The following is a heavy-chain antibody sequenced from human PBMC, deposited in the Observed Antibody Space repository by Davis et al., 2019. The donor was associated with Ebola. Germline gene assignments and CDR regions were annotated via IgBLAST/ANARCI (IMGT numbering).Heavy chain of an antibody. V-gene: IGHV1-69*13. Sequence: SVKVSCKASGGTFSSYAISWVRQAPGQGLEWMGGIIPIFGTANYAQKFQGRVTIAADESTSTAYMELSSLRSEDTAVYYCARDGTAMVKHGMDVWGQGTTVTVSS. J-gene: IGHJ6*02. D-gene: IGHD5-18*01. CDR2: IIPIFGTA. CDR1: GGTFSSYA. CDR3: ARDGTAMVKHGMDV.